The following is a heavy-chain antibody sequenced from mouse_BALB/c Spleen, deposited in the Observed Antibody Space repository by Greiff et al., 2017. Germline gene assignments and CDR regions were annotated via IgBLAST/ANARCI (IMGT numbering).Heavy chain of an antibody. CDR1: GFSLTSYG. D-gene: IGHD3-2*01. V-gene: IGHV2-2*02. CDR2: IWSGGST. Sequence: VQLQQSGPGLVQPSQSLSITCTVSGFSLTSYGVHWVRQSPGKGLEWLGVIWSGGSTDYNAAFISRLSLSKDNSKSQVLLTMTSLQANDTAIDYCARDPRQLALRDYAMDDGGQGTSVTVS. J-gene: IGHJ4*01. CDR3: ARDPRQLALRDYAMDD.